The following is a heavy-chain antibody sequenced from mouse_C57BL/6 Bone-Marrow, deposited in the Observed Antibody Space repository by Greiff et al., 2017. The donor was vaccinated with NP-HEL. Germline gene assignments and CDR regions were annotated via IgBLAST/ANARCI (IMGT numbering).Heavy chain of an antibody. Sequence: EVMLVESGEGLVKPGGSLKLSCAASGFTFSSYAMSWVRQTPEKRLEWVAYISSGGDYIYYADTVKGRFTISRDNARNTLYLQMSSLKSEDTAMYYCTTTTVVAPLWYFDVWGTGTTVTVSS. CDR3: TTTTVVAPLWYFDV. J-gene: IGHJ1*03. CDR1: GFTFSSYA. V-gene: IGHV5-9-1*02. D-gene: IGHD1-1*01. CDR2: ISSGGDYI.